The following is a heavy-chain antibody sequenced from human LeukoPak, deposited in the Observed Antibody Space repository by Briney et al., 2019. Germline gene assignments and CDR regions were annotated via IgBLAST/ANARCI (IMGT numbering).Heavy chain of an antibody. CDR3: ARGAQQLPDGWFDP. V-gene: IGHV5-51*01. CDR2: INPGDSGI. CDR1: GYSFTSYW. J-gene: IGHJ5*02. Sequence: GESLKISCKGSGYSFTSYWIGWVRQMPGKGLEGMGIINPGDSGIRYSPSFQGQVTISVDKSITTAYLQWSSLKASDTAMYYCARGAQQLPDGWFDPWGQGTLVTVSS. D-gene: IGHD6-13*01.